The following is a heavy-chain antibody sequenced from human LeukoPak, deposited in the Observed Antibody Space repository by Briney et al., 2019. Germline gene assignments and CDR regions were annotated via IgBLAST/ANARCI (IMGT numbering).Heavy chain of an antibody. CDR2: ISYDGSNK. CDR1: GFTFSSYA. J-gene: IGHJ4*02. CDR3: AREKGSLSRAVGY. D-gene: IGHD1-26*01. V-gene: IGHV3-30*04. Sequence: PGGSLRLSCAASGFTFSSYAIHWVRQAPGKGLEWVAVISYDGSNKYYADSVKGRFTISRDNSKNTLYLQMNSLRAEDTAVYYCAREKGSLSRAVGYWGQGTLVTVSS.